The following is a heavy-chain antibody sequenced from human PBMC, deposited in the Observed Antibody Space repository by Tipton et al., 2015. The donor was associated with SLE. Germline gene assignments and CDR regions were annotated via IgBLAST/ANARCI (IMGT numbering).Heavy chain of an antibody. V-gene: IGHV4-34*01. CDR2: INHSGGT. CDR3: ARTTYYYDSSGYYPDY. D-gene: IGHD3-22*01. J-gene: IGHJ4*02. Sequence: TLSLTCAVYGGSFSGYFWSWIRQPPGKGLEWIGEINHSGGTNYNPSLKSRVTISVDTSKNQFSLKLSSVTAADTAVYYCARTTYYYDSSGYYPDYWGQGTLVTVSS. CDR1: GGSFSGYF.